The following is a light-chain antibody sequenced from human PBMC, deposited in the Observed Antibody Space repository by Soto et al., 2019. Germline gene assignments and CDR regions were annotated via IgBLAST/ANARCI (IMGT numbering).Light chain of an antibody. CDR1: QSLLYSSNNKNY. Sequence: DIVMTQSPDSLAVSLGERATINCKSSQSLLYSSNNKNYLAWYQQKPGQPPKLLIYWASTRESGVPDRFSGTGSGTDFTLTISSLQAEDVAVYYCQQYYSSPKELTFGGGPKVEIK. J-gene: IGKJ4*01. CDR2: WAS. V-gene: IGKV4-1*01. CDR3: QQYYSSPKELT.